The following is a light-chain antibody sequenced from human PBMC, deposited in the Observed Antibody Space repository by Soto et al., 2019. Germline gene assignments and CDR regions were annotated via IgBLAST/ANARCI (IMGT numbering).Light chain of an antibody. V-gene: IGKV2-30*01. J-gene: IGKJ1*01. CDR3: TQGSGWPWT. CDR2: KAS. Sequence: EAVMTQSPLSLHVSLGQPASISCRSSQSLVFTAGNNYLEWFHQRPGQAPRRLIYKASNRDSGVPDRFSGSGSGTDFTLKISRVEAEDVGVYYCTQGSGWPWTFGQGTKLEIK. CDR1: QSLVFTAGNNY.